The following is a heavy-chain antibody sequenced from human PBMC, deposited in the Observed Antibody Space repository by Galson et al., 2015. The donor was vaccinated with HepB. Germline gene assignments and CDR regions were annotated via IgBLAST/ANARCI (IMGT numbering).Heavy chain of an antibody. Sequence: SLRLSCAASGFTFSTYTMHWVRQAPGKGLEWVAVISYDGSNKYNADSVKGRFTISRDNSKNTLYLQMNSLRAEDAAVYYCARETKTYYYHYGMDVWGQGTTVTVSS. CDR2: ISYDGSNK. CDR3: ARETKTYYYHYGMDV. V-gene: IGHV3-30*04. J-gene: IGHJ6*02. CDR1: GFTFSTYT.